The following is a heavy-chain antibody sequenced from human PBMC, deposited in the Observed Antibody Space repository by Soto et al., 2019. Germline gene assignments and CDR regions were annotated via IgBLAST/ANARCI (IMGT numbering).Heavy chain of an antibody. V-gene: IGHV4-34*01. CDR1: GGSFSGYY. CDR3: ARWEYADVDLTHWYFDL. J-gene: IGHJ2*01. Sequence: SETLSLTCAVYGGSFSGYYWSWIRQPPGKGLEWIGEINHSGSTNYNPSLKSRVTVSIDTSKNQFSLKLSSVTAADTAVYYCARWEYADVDLTHWYFDLWGRGSLVTVSS. D-gene: IGHD1-26*01. CDR2: INHSGST.